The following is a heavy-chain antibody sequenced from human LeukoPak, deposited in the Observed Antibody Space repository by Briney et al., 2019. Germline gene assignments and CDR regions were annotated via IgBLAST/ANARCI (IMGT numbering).Heavy chain of an antibody. J-gene: IGHJ3*02. V-gene: IGHV5-51*01. D-gene: IGHD1-26*01. Sequence: GESLKISCKGSGYSFTSYWIGWVRQMPGKGLEWMGIIYPGDSDTRYSPSFQGQVTISADKSISTAYLQWSSLKASDTAMYYCARQRRGWELLLDAFDIWGQGTMVTVSS. CDR2: IYPGDSDT. CDR3: ARQRRGWELLLDAFDI. CDR1: GYSFTSYW.